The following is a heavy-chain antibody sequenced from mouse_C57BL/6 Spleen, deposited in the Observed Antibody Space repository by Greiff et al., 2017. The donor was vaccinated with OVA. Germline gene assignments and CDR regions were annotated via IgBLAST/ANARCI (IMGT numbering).Heavy chain of an antibody. CDR1: GFTFSSYA. D-gene: IGHD1-1*01. CDR3: ASLLITTVVAPFAY. Sequence: EVKLMESGGGLVKPGGSLKLSCAASGFTFSSYAMSWVRQPPEKRLEWVATISDGGSYTYYPDNVKGRFTISRDNAKNNLYLQMSHLKSEDTAMYYCASLLITTVVAPFAYWGQGTLVTVSA. V-gene: IGHV5-4*03. J-gene: IGHJ3*01. CDR2: ISDGGSYT.